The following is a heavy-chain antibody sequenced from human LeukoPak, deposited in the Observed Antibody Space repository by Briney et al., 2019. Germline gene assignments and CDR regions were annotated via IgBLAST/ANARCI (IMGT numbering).Heavy chain of an antibody. CDR3: ARGGSYYAYTRHFDY. D-gene: IGHD1-26*01. Sequence: ASVKVSCKASGYTFTSYDINWVRQATGQGLEWMGWMNPNSGNTGYAQKFQGRVTMTRNTSISTTYMELSSLRSEDTAVYYCARGGSYYAYTRHFDYWGQGTLVTVSS. CDR1: GYTFTSYD. CDR2: MNPNSGNT. J-gene: IGHJ4*02. V-gene: IGHV1-8*01.